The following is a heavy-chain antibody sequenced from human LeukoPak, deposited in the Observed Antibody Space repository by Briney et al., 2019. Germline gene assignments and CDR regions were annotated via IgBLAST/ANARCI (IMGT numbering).Heavy chain of an antibody. V-gene: IGHV3-30-3*01. CDR1: GFTFSSYA. CDR3: AREEPRYGDSYSPDAFDI. Sequence: GRSLRLSCAASGFTFSSYAMHWVRQAPGKGLEWVAVISHDGSNKYYADSVKGRFTISRDNSKNTLYLQMNSLRAEDTAVYYCAREEPRYGDSYSPDAFDIWGQGTMVTVSS. D-gene: IGHD4-17*01. J-gene: IGHJ3*02. CDR2: ISHDGSNK.